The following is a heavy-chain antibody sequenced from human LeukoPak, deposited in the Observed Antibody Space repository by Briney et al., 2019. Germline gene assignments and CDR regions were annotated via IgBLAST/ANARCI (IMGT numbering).Heavy chain of an antibody. Sequence: PSETLSLTCTVSGASIRSNNYYWGWIRQPPGEGLEWIGSIYYSGSTYYNPSLKSRVTISADTCKNQFSLKVSSVTAADTAVYYCARHPHPKSSSGLVVPYWGQGTLVTVSS. CDR3: ARHPHPKSSSGLVVPY. V-gene: IGHV4-39*01. CDR1: GASIRSNNYY. J-gene: IGHJ4*02. CDR2: IYYSGST. D-gene: IGHD6-6*01.